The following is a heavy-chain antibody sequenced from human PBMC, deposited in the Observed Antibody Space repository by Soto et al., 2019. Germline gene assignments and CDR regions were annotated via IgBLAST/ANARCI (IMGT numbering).Heavy chain of an antibody. Sequence: QVQLQESGPGLVKPSQTLSLTCTVSGGSFSSGDYYWSWIRQSPGKGLEWIGDIYYSASTHYNPSLRSRVTISLDTSKNQFFLKLSSVTAADTAVYYCVRDNYGDYDYWGQGTLVTVSS. CDR3: VRDNYGDYDY. J-gene: IGHJ4*02. D-gene: IGHD4-17*01. CDR1: GGSFSSGDYY. CDR2: IYYSAST. V-gene: IGHV4-30-4*01.